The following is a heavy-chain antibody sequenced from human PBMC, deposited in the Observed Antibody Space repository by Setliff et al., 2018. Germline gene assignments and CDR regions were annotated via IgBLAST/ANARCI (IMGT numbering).Heavy chain of an antibody. CDR1: GESFDNHY. J-gene: IGHJ4*02. V-gene: IGHV4-34*01. Sequence: SETLSVTCAVYGESFDNHYWTWIRQPPGERLEWIGEINHRGFTDYKPSLKSRLTMSVDTSRNQFSLNLGSVTAADTGVYYCARGRIAERPEAIDYWGQGTPVTVSS. D-gene: IGHD6-6*01. CDR3: ARGRIAERPEAIDY. CDR2: INHRGFT.